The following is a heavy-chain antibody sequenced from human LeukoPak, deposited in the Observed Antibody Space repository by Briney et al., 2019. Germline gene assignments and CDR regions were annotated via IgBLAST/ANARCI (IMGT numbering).Heavy chain of an antibody. V-gene: IGHV1-46*01. CDR3: ARSITIFGVATLGY. D-gene: IGHD3-3*01. CDR1: GYTFTSYG. J-gene: IGHJ4*02. Sequence: ASVKVSCKASGYTFTSYGISWVRQAPGQGLEWMAMINPSGGGSSTTYAQKFQGTLTLTRDMSTSTVYMDLSSLRSEDTAVYYCARSITIFGVATLGYWGQGTLVTVSS. CDR2: INPSGGGSST.